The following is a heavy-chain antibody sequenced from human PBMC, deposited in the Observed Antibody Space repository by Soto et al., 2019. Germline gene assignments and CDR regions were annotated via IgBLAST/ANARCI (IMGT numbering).Heavy chain of an antibody. CDR1: GFTFRTYW. D-gene: IGHD5-18*01. CDR3: ARDGSTSWYSYDYHGMDV. CDR2: INQDGSEK. V-gene: IGHV3-7*05. J-gene: IGHJ6*02. Sequence: EVQLVESGGGLVQPGGSLRLSCGASGFTFRTYWLSWVRQVPGKGLECVANINQDGSEKNYVDSVKGRFTISRDNAKNSLHLQMSSLRAEDTALCYCARDGSTSWYSYDYHGMDVWGQGTTVTVSS.